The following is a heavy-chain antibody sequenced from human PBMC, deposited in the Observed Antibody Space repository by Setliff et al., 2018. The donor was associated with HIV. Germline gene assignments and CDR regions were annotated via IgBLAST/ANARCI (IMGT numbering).Heavy chain of an antibody. V-gene: IGHV4-38-2*02. CDR3: ARAYSDYGSNQGWFDP. D-gene: IGHD4-17*01. CDR1: GYSISSGFY. Sequence: SETLSLTCTVSGYSISSGFYWGWIRQPPGKGLEWIGRIYRSGSTHYNPSLKSRVTISVDTSKNQFSLKLSSVTAADTAVYYCARAYSDYGSNQGWFDPWGQGTLVTVSS. J-gene: IGHJ5*02. CDR2: IYRSGST.